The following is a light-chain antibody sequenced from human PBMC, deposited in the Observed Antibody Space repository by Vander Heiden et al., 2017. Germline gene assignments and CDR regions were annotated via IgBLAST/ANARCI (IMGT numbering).Light chain of an antibody. V-gene: IGLV3-21*02. Sequence: SYVLPQPPSVSLAPGPTHRITIGGYKDGSKSVHWYRQKPGPAPVLVVYVDSDRPSGIAVRLCGSDSGNTATLTMSRVGAEDEDDDYCQVWASSSNRPGVFGGGTKLTVL. CDR2: VDS. CDR1: KDGSKS. CDR3: QVWASSSNRPGV. J-gene: IGLJ2*01.